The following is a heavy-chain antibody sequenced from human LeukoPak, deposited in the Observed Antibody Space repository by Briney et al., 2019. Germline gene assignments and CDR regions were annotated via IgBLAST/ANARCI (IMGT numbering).Heavy chain of an antibody. V-gene: IGHV3-21*01. CDR1: GFTFSSYW. J-gene: IGHJ4*02. CDR3: ATTSGGIAPY. CDR2: ITSGSYI. Sequence: KPGGSLRLSCTASGFTFSSYWMNWVCQAPGKGLEWVSSITSGSYIYYADSVKGRFTISRDNAKNSLYLQMSSLRAEDTAVYYCATTSGGIAPYWGQGNLVTVSS. D-gene: IGHD6-13*01.